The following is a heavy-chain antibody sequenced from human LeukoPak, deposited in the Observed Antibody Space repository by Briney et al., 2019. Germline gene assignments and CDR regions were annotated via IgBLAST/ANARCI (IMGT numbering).Heavy chain of an antibody. CDR2: INPNSGVT. CDR1: GYTFTGYY. CDR3: AREGSGYPY. Sequence: ASVKVSCKASGYTFTGYYFHWVRQAPGQGLEWMGWINPNSGVTNYAQKFQGRVTMTRDTSISTAYMEVSRLTSDDTAVFYCAREGSGYPYWGQGTLVTVSS. D-gene: IGHD5-12*01. J-gene: IGHJ4*02. V-gene: IGHV1-2*02.